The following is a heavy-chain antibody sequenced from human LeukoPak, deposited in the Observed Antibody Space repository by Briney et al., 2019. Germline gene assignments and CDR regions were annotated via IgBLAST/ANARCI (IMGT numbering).Heavy chain of an antibody. D-gene: IGHD3-3*01. V-gene: IGHV3-48*01. J-gene: IGHJ6*03. CDR2: ISSSSSTI. CDR1: GFTFSSYS. CDR3: ARVVSTQYDFWSGYYEQSYYYYMDV. Sequence: GGSLRLSCAASGFTFSSYSMNWVRQAPGKGLEWVSYISSSSSTIYYADSVKGRFTISRDNAKNSLYLQMNSLRAEDTAVYYCARVVSTQYDFWSGYYEQSYYYYMDVWGKGTTVTVSS.